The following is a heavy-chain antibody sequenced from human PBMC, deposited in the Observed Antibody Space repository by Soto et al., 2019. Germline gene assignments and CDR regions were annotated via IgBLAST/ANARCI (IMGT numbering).Heavy chain of an antibody. CDR3: AKHTTFYYDRTGPGEYFDY. CDR2: ITGSGGIT. V-gene: IGHV3-23*01. J-gene: IGHJ4*02. Sequence: SLRLSCAASCFTFSSNARSWFRHVPDKGRDSVSGITGSGGITHYADSVKGRFTISRDNSRNTLHLKMNYLRAEYTVVYFCAKHTTFYYDRTGPGEYFDYWGQGTLVTVSS. D-gene: IGHD3-22*01. CDR1: CFTFSSNA.